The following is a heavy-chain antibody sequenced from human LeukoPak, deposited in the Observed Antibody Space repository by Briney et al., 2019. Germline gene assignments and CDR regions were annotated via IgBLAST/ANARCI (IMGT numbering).Heavy chain of an antibody. D-gene: IGHD2-21*02. Sequence: GGSLRLSCAASGFTFTTYAMSWVRQAPGKGLEWVSAISGSGRNTYYADSVKGRFTISRDNSKNTLYLRVDSLTAEDTAVYYCANLGGDLYAFDYWGQGTLVTVSS. CDR2: ISGSGRNT. CDR1: GFTFTTYA. V-gene: IGHV3-23*01. J-gene: IGHJ4*02. CDR3: ANLGGDLYAFDY.